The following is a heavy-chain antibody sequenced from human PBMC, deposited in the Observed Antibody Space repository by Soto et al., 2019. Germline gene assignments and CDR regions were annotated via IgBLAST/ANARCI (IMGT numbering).Heavy chain of an antibody. CDR2: ISSSGRLM. D-gene: IGHD6-13*01. Sequence: GGSLRLSCAASGFTFSDYYMSWIRQAPGKGLEWVSYISSSGRLMDNADSVKGRFTISRDNAKNSLYLQMNSLRADDTAVYFCARGLRGSTSYYFDYWGQGTPVTVSS. CDR1: GFTFSDYY. V-gene: IGHV3-11*01. J-gene: IGHJ4*02. CDR3: ARGLRGSTSYYFDY.